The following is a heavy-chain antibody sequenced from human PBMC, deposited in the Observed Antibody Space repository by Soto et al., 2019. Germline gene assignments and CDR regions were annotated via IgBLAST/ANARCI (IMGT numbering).Heavy chain of an antibody. Sequence: QAHLVQSGSEVEKPGASVKVSCRSSGYTFSSYGINWVRQAPGQGLEWMGWISPYNHETYSVDKFQDRVTMTADTSASIAYMELRSLRSDDTAVYYCARGVSYDFWNGFFVHDNGLDVWGQWSAVTVSS. CDR2: ISPYNHET. J-gene: IGHJ6*02. CDR1: GYTFSSYG. CDR3: ARGVSYDFWNGFFVHDNGLDV. D-gene: IGHD3-3*01. V-gene: IGHV1-18*04.